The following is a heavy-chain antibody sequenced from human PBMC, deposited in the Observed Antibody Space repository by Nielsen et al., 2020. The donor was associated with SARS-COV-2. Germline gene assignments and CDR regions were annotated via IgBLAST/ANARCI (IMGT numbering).Heavy chain of an antibody. D-gene: IGHD6-13*01. CDR3: AKDTAAAGKGVYYYYGMDV. V-gene: IGHV3-30*18. CDR2: ISYDGSNK. CDR1: GFTFSSYG. Sequence: GESLKISCAASGFTFSSYGMHWVRQAPGKGLEWVAVISYDGSNKYYADSVKGRFTISRDNSKNTLYLQMNGLRAEDTAVYYCAKDTAAAGKGVYYYYGMDVWGQGTTVTVSS. J-gene: IGHJ6*02.